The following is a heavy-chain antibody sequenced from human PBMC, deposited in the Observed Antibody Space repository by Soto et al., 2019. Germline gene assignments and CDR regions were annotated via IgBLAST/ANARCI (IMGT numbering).Heavy chain of an antibody. CDR2: ISGSGGST. CDR1: GFTFSNYA. V-gene: IGHV3-23*01. J-gene: IGHJ4*02. D-gene: IGHD3-10*01. Sequence: EVQLLESGGGLVQPGGSLRLSCAASGFTFSNYAMTWVRQAPGKGLEWVSAISGSGGSTYYADSVKGRFTISRDNSKNTRYRQMISLKAEDTAVYYCAKFCRGSTYYFDYWGQGTLVTVSS. CDR3: AKFCRGSTYYFDY.